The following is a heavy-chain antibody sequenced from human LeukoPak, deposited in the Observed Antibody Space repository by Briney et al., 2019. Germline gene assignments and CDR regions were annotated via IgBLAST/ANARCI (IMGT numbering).Heavy chain of an antibody. CDR3: ARARPPYYYGSSGYRNWFDP. CDR2: INHSGST. V-gene: IGHV4-34*01. J-gene: IGHJ5*02. Sequence: PSETLSLTCAVYGGSFSGYYWSWIRQPPGKGLEWIGEINHSGSTNYNPSLKSRVTISVDTSKNQFSLKLSSVTAADTAVYYCARARPPYYYGSSGYRNWFDPWGQGTLVTVSS. CDR1: GGSFSGYY. D-gene: IGHD3-22*01.